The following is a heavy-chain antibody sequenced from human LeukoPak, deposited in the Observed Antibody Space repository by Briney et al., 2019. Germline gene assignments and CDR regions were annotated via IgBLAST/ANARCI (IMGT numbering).Heavy chain of an antibody. J-gene: IGHJ6*02. Sequence: GASVKVSCKASGYTFTSYGISWVRQAPGQGLEWMGWISAYNGNTNYAQKLQGRVTMTRNTSISTAYMELSSLRSEDTAVYYCARGGDMVRGVINAYYYYGMDVWGQGTTVTVSS. CDR3: ARGGDMVRGVINAYYYYGMDV. CDR2: ISAYNGNT. D-gene: IGHD3-10*01. CDR1: GYTFTSYG. V-gene: IGHV1-18*01.